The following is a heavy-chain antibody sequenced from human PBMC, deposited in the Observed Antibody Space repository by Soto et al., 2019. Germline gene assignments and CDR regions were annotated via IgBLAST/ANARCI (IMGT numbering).Heavy chain of an antibody. CDR2: ISGGGGTT. J-gene: IGHJ4*02. CDR3: AKGRGGSGSLTPRVDF. Sequence: EVQLLESGGGLVQPGGSLRLSCAASGFTFNNYAMTWVRQAPGKGLEWVSAISGGGGTTSYADSVKGRFTVSRDGSKNTLYLQMSSLRAEDTALHYCAKGRGGSGSLTPRVDFWGQGTLVTVSS. V-gene: IGHV3-23*01. CDR1: GFTFNNYA. D-gene: IGHD3-10*01.